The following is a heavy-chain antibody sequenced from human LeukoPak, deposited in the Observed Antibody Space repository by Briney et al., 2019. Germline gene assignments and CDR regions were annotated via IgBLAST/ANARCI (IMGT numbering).Heavy chain of an antibody. V-gene: IGHV3-23*01. Sequence: GGSLRLSCAASEFTFSTYAMSWVRQAPGKGLEWVSAISGSGGSTYYADSVKGRFTISRDNSKNTLYLQMNSLRAEDTAVYYCAKDLVGRSSSPTARDYWGQGTLVTVSS. CDR3: AKDLVGRSSSPTARDY. CDR2: ISGSGGST. D-gene: IGHD6-13*01. J-gene: IGHJ4*02. CDR1: EFTFSTYA.